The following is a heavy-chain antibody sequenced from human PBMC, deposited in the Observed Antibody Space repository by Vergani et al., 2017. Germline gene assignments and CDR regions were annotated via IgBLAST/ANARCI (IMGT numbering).Heavy chain of an antibody. CDR2: IYYSGST. CDR1: GGSISSGGYY. D-gene: IGHD1-26*01. Sequence: QVQLQESGPGLVKPSQTLSLTCTVSGGSISSGGYYWSWIRQHPGKGLEWIGYIYYSGSTYYNPSLKSRVTISVDTSKNQFSLKLSSVTAAATAVYYCARAGDPLKLYYYYNMDVWGKGTMVTVSS. V-gene: IGHV4-31*03. J-gene: IGHJ6*03. CDR3: ARAGDPLKLYYYYNMDV.